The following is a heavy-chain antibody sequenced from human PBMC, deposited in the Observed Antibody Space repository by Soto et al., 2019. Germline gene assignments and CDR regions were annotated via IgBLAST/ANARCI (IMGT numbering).Heavy chain of an antibody. Sequence: QVQLVQSGAEVREPGASVKVSCKASGYTFTTYDINWVRQATGQGLEWMGWMKPSSGDTGYGQNFQGRVALTRDTSTSTAYMELSGLKSEDTAVYYCVALARWGQGTLVTVSS. V-gene: IGHV1-8*01. CDR1: GYTFTTYD. J-gene: IGHJ4*02. CDR2: MKPSSGDT. D-gene: IGHD6-6*01. CDR3: VALAR.